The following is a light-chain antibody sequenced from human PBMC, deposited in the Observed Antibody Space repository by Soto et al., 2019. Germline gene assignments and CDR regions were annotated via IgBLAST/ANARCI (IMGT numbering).Light chain of an antibody. Sequence: EIVLTQSPGTLYLSPGERATLSCRASQSVTSNYLAWYQQKPGQATRLLICDASSSATGIPDRFSGSGSGTDFTLTIARLEPEDFAVYYFQQYGTSPYSFGQGTKLEIK. CDR1: QSVTSNY. CDR2: DAS. CDR3: QQYGTSPYS. V-gene: IGKV3-20*01. J-gene: IGKJ2*01.